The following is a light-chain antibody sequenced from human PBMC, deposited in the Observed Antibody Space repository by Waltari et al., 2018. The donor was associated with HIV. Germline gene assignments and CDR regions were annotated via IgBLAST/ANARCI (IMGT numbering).Light chain of an antibody. J-gene: IGKJ5*01. CDR2: WAS. CDR1: PSVLSSSNNKNY. CDR3: QQYYNTPSIT. V-gene: IGKV4-1*01. Sequence: DIVMTQSPDSLAVSLGQRAPINCKSSPSVLSSSNNKNYLAWYQQRPGQPPKLLISWASARESGVSDRISGSGSGTVFTLTINSLQAEDVAVYYCQQYYNTPSITFGQGTRLEIK.